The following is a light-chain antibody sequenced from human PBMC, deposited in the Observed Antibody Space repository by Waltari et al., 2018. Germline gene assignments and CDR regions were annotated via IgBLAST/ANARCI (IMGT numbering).Light chain of an antibody. J-gene: IGKJ1*01. Sequence: EIVLTQSPGTLFLSPGERATLSCRASQSIGKYLVCYQQKPGQAPRLLMYAASTRATGIPDRFSGSGSGTDFTLTISRLEPEDFAVYYCQKYDRLPATFGQGTKVEIK. CDR1: QSIGKY. CDR3: QKYDRLPAT. V-gene: IGKV3-20*01. CDR2: AAS.